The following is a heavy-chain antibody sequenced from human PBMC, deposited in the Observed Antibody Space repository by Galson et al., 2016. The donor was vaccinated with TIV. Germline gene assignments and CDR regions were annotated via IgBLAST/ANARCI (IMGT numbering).Heavy chain of an antibody. Sequence: SLRLSCAASGFTLTDYAMTWVRQAPGKGLEWVSVMSGGGLTTYYADSVRGRFTISRDISKKTVYLEMQSLRVEDTAMYYCAKNVEPTAMRRGYDYWGQGTLVTVSP. J-gene: IGHJ4*02. V-gene: IGHV3-23*01. CDR3: AKNVEPTAMRRGYDY. CDR2: MSGGGLTT. D-gene: IGHD2-2*01. CDR1: GFTLTDYA.